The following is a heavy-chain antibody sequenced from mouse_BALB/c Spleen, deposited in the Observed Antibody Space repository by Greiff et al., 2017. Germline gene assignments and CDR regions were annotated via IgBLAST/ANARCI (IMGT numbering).Heavy chain of an antibody. J-gene: IGHJ3*01. CDR1: GYSITSDYA. CDR3: ALGYDGYSAWFAY. D-gene: IGHD2-3*01. V-gene: IGHV3-2*02. CDR2: ISYSGST. Sequence: VQLQQSGPGLVKPSQSLSLTCTVTGYSITSDYAWNWIRQFPGNKLEWMGYISYSGSTSYNPSLKSRISITRDTSKNQFFLQLNSVTTEDTATYYCALGYDGYSAWFAYWGQGTLVTVSA.